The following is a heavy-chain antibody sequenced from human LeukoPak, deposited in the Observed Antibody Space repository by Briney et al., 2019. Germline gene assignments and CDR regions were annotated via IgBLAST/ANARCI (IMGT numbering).Heavy chain of an antibody. D-gene: IGHD6-19*01. V-gene: IGHV3-53*01. CDR1: GFTVSSNY. Sequence: PGGSLRLSCAASGFTVSSNYMSWVRQAPGKGLEWVSVISSGGSTYYADSVKGRFTISRDNSKNTLYLQMNSLRADDTAVYYCAKATWLAYYFDYWGQGTLVTVSS. CDR2: ISSGGST. CDR3: AKATWLAYYFDY. J-gene: IGHJ4*02.